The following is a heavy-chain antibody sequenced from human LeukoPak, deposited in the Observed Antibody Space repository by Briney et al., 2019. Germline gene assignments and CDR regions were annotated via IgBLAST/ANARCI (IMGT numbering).Heavy chain of an antibody. Sequence: SETLSLTCTVSGGSISSYYWSWIRQPAGKGLEWIGRIYISGSTNYNPSLKSRVTMSVDTSKNQFSLKLSSVTAADTAVYYCARDKVVSADNWFDPWGQGTLVTVSS. CDR1: GGSISSYY. CDR2: IYISGST. CDR3: ARDKVVSADNWFDP. D-gene: IGHD3-22*01. J-gene: IGHJ5*02. V-gene: IGHV4-4*07.